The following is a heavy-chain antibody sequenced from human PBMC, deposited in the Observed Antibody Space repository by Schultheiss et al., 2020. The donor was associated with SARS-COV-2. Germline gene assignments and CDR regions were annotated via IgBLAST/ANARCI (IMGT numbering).Heavy chain of an antibody. CDR1: GFTFSSYA. J-gene: IGHJ4*02. V-gene: IGHV3-23*01. CDR2: ISGSGGST. CDR3: AKGRDIVVVPAAPPIVFDY. Sequence: GGSLRLSCAASGFTFSSYAMSWVRQAPGKGLEWVSGISGSGGSTYYADSVKGRFTISRDNSKNTLYLQMNSLRAEDTAVYYCAKGRDIVVVPAAPPIVFDYWGQGTLVTVSS. D-gene: IGHD2-2*01.